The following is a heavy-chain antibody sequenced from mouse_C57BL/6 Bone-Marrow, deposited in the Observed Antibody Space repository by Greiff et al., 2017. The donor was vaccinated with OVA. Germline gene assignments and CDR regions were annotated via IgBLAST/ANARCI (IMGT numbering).Heavy chain of an antibody. CDR2: INPTNGST. J-gene: IGHJ2*01. D-gene: IGHD3-2*02. Sequence: EVQLQQSGPELVKPGASVKISCKASGYTFTDYYMNWVKQSHGQSLEWIGDINPTNGSTSYTQKFKGKATLTVDTSSSTAYMELRSLTSEDSAVYYCARRGSSGYLYYMDYWGQGTTLTVSS. V-gene: IGHV1-26*01. CDR3: ARRGSSGYLYYMDY. CDR1: GYTFTDYY.